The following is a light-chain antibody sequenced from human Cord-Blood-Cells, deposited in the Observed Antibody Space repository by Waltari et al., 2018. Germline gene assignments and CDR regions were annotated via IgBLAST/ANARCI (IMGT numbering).Light chain of an antibody. J-gene: IGKJ3*01. CDR3: QQYGSSPFT. CDR2: GAS. CDR1: QRVSSRY. Sequence: EILLTQSPGTLSLSPGDRANLPCRASQRVSSRYLAWYPQKPGQAPRLLIYGASSRATGIPDRFSGSGSGTDFTLTISRLEPEDFAVYYCQQYGSSPFTFGPGTKVDIK. V-gene: IGKV3-20*01.